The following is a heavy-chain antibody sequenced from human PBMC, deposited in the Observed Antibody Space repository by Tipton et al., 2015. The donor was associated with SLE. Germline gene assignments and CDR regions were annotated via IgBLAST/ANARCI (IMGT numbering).Heavy chain of an antibody. D-gene: IGHD3-3*01. J-gene: IGHJ6*03. CDR1: GFTFNSYW. CDR2: IDLDGSST. V-gene: IGHV3-74*01. Sequence: SLRLSCAASGFTFNSYWMHWVRQAPGKGLVWVSHIDLDGSSTTYADSVKGRFTISRDNAKNSLYLQMNSLRAEDTAVYYCARGASIFGVVTYYFYYYMDVWGKGTTVTVSS. CDR3: ARGASIFGVVTYYFYYYMDV.